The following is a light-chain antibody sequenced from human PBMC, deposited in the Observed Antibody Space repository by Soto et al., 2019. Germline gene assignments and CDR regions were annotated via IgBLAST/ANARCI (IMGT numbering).Light chain of an antibody. V-gene: IGKV3-15*01. CDR2: GAS. CDR3: QQYNNWPPWT. CDR1: QSVSSN. Sequence: EIVMTQSPATLSVSPGERATLSCRASQSVSSNLAWYQQKPGQAPRLLIYGASTMATGIPARFSGSGCGTEFTLTISSLQSEDFAVYYCQQYNNWPPWTFGQGNTVDIK. J-gene: IGKJ1*01.